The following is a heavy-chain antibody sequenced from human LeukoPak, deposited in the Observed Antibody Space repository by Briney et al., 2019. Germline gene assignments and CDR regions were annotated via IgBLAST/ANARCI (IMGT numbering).Heavy chain of an antibody. J-gene: IGHJ4*02. V-gene: IGHV3-43*02. CDR2: ISGDGGST. D-gene: IGHD6-19*01. CDR3: ARESETSGWYDY. CDR1: GFIFGNYA. Sequence: GGSLRLSCAAPGFIFGNYAIHWVRQAPGKGLEWVSLISGDGGSTFYADSVKGRFTISRDNSKNSLSLQMSSLRSEDTALYYCARESETSGWYDYWGQGTLVTASS.